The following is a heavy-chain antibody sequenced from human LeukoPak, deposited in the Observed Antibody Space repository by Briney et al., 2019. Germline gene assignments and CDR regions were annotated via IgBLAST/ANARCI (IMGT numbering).Heavy chain of an antibody. J-gene: IGHJ4*02. CDR1: GGTFSSYA. Sequence: SVKVSCKASGGTFSSYAISWVRQAPGQGLEWMGGIIPIFGTANYAQKFQGRVTITADKSTSTAYMELSSLRSEDTAVYYRASGLGYCSSTSCYALGYWGQGTLVTVSS. CDR3: ASGLGYCSSTSCYALGY. V-gene: IGHV1-69*06. CDR2: IIPIFGTA. D-gene: IGHD2-2*01.